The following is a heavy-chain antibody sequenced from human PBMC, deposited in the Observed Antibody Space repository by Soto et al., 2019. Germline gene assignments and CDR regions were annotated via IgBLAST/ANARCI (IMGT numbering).Heavy chain of an antibody. CDR2: IYYSGST. V-gene: IGHV4-30-4*01. CDR1: GGSISSGDCY. J-gene: IGHJ6*02. D-gene: IGHD4-17*01. CDR3: ARDPTTDYYYGMDV. Sequence: PSETLSLTCTVSGGSISSGDCYWSWIRQPPGKGLEWIGYIYYSGSTYYNPSLKSRVTISVDTSKNQFSLKLSSVTAADTAVYYCARDPTTDYYYGMDVWGQVTTVTVSS.